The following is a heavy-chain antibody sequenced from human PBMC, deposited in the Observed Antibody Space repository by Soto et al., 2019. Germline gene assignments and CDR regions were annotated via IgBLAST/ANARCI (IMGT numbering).Heavy chain of an antibody. CDR1: GFSFSDYE. CDR3: ARENAGGTLDY. V-gene: IGHV3-48*03. CDR2: ISISGSSM. D-gene: IGHD1-1*01. Sequence: GGSLRLSCAASGFSFSDYEMNWVRQAPGKGLEWVAFISISGSSMDYATSVKGRFTISRDNTKKSLYLHMISLRAEDTAVYYCARENAGGTLDYWGLGALVTVSS. J-gene: IGHJ4*02.